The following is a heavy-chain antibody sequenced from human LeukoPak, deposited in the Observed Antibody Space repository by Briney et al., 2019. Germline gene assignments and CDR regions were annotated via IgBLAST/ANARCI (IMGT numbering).Heavy chain of an antibody. Sequence: GGSLGLSCAASGFTFNSYAMSWVRQAPGKGLEWVSAISGSGGSTYYADSVKGRFTISRDNSKNTLYLQMNSLRAEDTAVYYCAKSYDSSGYYYAPDAFDIWGQGTMVTVSS. V-gene: IGHV3-23*01. CDR1: GFTFNSYA. CDR3: AKSYDSSGYYYAPDAFDI. J-gene: IGHJ3*02. D-gene: IGHD3-22*01. CDR2: ISGSGGST.